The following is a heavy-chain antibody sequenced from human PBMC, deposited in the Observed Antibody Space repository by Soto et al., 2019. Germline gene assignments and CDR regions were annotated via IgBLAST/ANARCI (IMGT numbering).Heavy chain of an antibody. D-gene: IGHD3-10*01. V-gene: IGHV4-30-4*01. CDR3: ARGPASDKVDC. J-gene: IGHJ4*02. CDR2: IYNSGST. Sequence: QVQLQESGPGLVEPSQTLSLTCTVSGGSINNDYYWSWIRQSPGKGLEWIGHIYNSGSTYNNPSLKSPGTISVDTSKNQFSLRLTSVTAADTAVYYCARGPASDKVDCWGQGTLVTVSS. CDR1: GGSINNDYY.